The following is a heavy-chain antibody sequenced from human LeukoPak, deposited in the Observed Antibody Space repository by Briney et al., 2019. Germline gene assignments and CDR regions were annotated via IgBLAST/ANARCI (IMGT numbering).Heavy chain of an antibody. Sequence: KSSETLSLTCNVSGDSIRNYYWSWIRQTPGKGLEWIGYIYYSGSTNYNPSLKSRVTISVDTSKNQFSLKLSSVTAADTAVYYCARVRGSTYYDILTGPTTPYYYYGMDVWGQGTTVTVSS. CDR1: GDSIRNYY. CDR3: ARVRGSTYYDILTGPTTPYYYYGMDV. V-gene: IGHV4-59*01. D-gene: IGHD3-9*01. J-gene: IGHJ6*02. CDR2: IYYSGST.